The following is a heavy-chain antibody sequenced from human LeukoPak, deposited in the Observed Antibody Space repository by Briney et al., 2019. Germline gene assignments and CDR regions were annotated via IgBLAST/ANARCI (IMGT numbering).Heavy chain of an antibody. CDR2: ISNRGFST. J-gene: IGHJ4*02. V-gene: IGHV3-11*01. CDR3: ARNKRRFDQ. Sequence: GGSPRLSCVASGFNISDHYMSWIRQAPGRGLEWVSYISNRGFSTYYADSVKGRFTISRDNTKNSLYLEMQSLRVEDTAVYYCARNKRRFDQWGQGTVVTVSS. CDR1: GFNISDHY.